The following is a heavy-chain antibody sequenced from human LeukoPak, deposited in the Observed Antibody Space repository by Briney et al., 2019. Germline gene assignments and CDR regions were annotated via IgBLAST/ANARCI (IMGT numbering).Heavy chain of an antibody. CDR3: ARSGSLDY. CDR2: ISSNGGST. V-gene: IGHV3-64*01. Sequence: GGSLGLSCAASGFTFSSYAMHWVRQAPGKGLEYVSAISSNGGSTYYANSVKGRFTISRDNSKNTLYLQMGSLRAEDMAVYYCARSGSLDYWGQGTLVTVSS. CDR1: GFTFSSYA. J-gene: IGHJ4*02. D-gene: IGHD2-15*01.